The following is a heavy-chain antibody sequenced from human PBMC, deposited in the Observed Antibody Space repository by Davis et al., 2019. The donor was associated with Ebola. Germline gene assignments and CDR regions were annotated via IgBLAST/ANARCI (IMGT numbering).Heavy chain of an antibody. J-gene: IGHJ5*02. V-gene: IGHV4-34*01. D-gene: IGHD3-3*01. CDR1: GESFSGYY. CDR2: SDHGGST. Sequence: MPSETLSLTCAVYGESFSGYYWSWIRQAPGMGLEWIGESDHGGSTYYNPSLKSRVTISVDTSKNQFSLKLSSVTAADTAVYYCARAHRITIFGVVTGPWGQGTLVTVSS. CDR3: ARAHRITIFGVVTGP.